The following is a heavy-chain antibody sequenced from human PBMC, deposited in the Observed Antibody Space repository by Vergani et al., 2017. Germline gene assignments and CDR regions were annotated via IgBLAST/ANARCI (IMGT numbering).Heavy chain of an antibody. Sequence: QVQLQESGPGLVKPSQTLSLTCTVSGDSLSSSDHYWSWIRQRSDKGLEWVGHIFRSGTTYYNPSLKSRLIMSVDTSKNQFSLKLTSVTAADTDMYYCARENVVIARIFDFWGQGTLVTVSS. CDR1: GDSLSSSDHY. CDR2: IFRSGTT. CDR3: ARENVVIARIFDF. D-gene: IGHD2-21*01. J-gene: IGHJ4*02. V-gene: IGHV4-31*03.